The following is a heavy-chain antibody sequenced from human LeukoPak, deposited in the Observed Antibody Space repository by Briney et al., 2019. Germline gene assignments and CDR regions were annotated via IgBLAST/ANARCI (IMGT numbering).Heavy chain of an antibody. J-gene: IGHJ3*02. V-gene: IGHV3-23*01. Sequence: GGSLRLSCAASGFTFSSYAMTWVRQAPGKGLEWVAAISAVSGSTYYADSVKGRFTISRDNSKNTLYLQMNNLRAEDTAVYYCAKEYYYDSSGSGDDAFDIWGQGTMVTVSS. CDR1: GFTFSSYA. CDR3: AKEYYYDSSGSGDDAFDI. D-gene: IGHD3-22*01. CDR2: ISAVSGST.